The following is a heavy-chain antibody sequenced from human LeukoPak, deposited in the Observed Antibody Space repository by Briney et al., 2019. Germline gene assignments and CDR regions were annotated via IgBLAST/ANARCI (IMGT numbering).Heavy chain of an antibody. V-gene: IGHV1-69*01. D-gene: IGHD2-2*01. CDR2: IIPIFGTA. Sequence: SVTVSCKASVGTFSSYAISWVRQAAGQGLEWMGGIIPIFGTANYAQKFQGRVTITADEPTSTAYMELRRLRSEDTAVYCCARDLEYQPGGMDVWGKGTTVTVSS. J-gene: IGHJ6*04. CDR3: ARDLEYQPGGMDV. CDR1: VGTFSSYA.